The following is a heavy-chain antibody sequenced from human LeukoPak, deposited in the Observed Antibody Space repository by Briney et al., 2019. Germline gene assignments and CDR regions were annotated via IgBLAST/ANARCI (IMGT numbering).Heavy chain of an antibody. V-gene: IGHV1-2*02. Sequence: GASVKVSCRASGYTFTRYAIHWVRQAPGQGLEWMGWINPEKRDTGYAHKFQGRVTMTSDTSISTAYMELSSLRSDDTAVYYCAKKVRGPSHPLDFWGQGTLVTVSS. CDR1: GYTFTRYA. D-gene: IGHD5-12*01. J-gene: IGHJ4*02. CDR3: AKKVRGPSHPLDF. CDR2: INPEKRDT.